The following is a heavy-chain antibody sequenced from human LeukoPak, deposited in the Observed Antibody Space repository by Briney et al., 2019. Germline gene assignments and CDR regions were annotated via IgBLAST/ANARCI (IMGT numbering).Heavy chain of an antibody. CDR2: IFYSGRT. J-gene: IGHJ3*02. CDR3: AGGLRWSPFEI. Sequence: SETLSLTCSVSGGSIDNYYWSWIRRPPGEGLEWIGHIFYSGRTKYNPSLKSRVTISVDTSKKQFSLQLSSVTAADTAVYFCAGGLRWSPFEIWYQGTMVTVSS. V-gene: IGHV4-59*12. CDR1: GGSIDNYY. D-gene: IGHD4-23*01.